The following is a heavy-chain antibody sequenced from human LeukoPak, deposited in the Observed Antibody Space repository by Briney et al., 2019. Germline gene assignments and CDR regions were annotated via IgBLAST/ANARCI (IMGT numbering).Heavy chain of an antibody. CDR2: IDYDGGSG. CDR1: GFTLSSYE. Sequence: PGGSLRLSCTVSGFTLSSYEMSWIRQAPGKGLEWVSSIDYDGGSGHYAVSVKGRFTISRDNSNNTLFLHLNSLRGEDTAVYYCTRNSGWYGLSWGQGTLVTVSS. V-gene: IGHV3-23*01. D-gene: IGHD6-19*01. CDR3: TRNSGWYGLS. J-gene: IGHJ1*01.